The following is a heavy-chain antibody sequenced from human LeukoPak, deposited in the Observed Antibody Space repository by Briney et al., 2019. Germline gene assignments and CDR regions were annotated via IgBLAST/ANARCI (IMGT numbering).Heavy chain of an antibody. Sequence: GGSLRLSCAASGFTFSSYAMSWVRQAPGKGLEWVSAISGSGGSTYYADSVKGRFTISRDNAKNSLYLQMNSLRAEDTAVYYCARDLVGVIAARPADYWGQGTLVTVSS. CDR2: ISGSGGST. V-gene: IGHV3-23*01. CDR1: GFTFSSYA. CDR3: ARDLVGVIAARPADY. J-gene: IGHJ4*02. D-gene: IGHD6-6*01.